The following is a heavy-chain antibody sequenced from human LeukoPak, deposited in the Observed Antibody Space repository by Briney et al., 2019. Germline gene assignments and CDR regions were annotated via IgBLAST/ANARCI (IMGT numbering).Heavy chain of an antibody. CDR3: AKDHPTVTSYYYYYGMDV. D-gene: IGHD4-17*01. Sequence: PGRSLRLSCAASGFTFDDYAMHWVRQAPGKGLEWVSGISWNSGSIGYADSVKGRFTISRDNSKNTLYLQMNSLRAEDTAVYYCAKDHPTVTSYYYYYGMDVWGQGTTVTVSS. J-gene: IGHJ6*02. V-gene: IGHV3-9*01. CDR1: GFTFDDYA. CDR2: ISWNSGSI.